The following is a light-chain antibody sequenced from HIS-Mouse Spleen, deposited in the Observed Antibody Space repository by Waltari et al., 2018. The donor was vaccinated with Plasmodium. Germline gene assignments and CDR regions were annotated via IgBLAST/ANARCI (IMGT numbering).Light chain of an antibody. Sequence: QSALTQPPSASGSPGQSVTITCTGTSSDVGGYNYVSWYQQHPGKAPKLMIYEASKRPSGVPDRFSVSKSRNTASLTVSGLQAEEEADYYCSSYAGSNNLVFGGGTKLTVL. CDR1: SSDVGGYNY. V-gene: IGLV2-8*01. CDR3: SSYAGSNNLV. J-gene: IGLJ2*01. CDR2: EAS.